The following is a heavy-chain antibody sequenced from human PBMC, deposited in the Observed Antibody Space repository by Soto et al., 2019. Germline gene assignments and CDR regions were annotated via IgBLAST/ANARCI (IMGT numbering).Heavy chain of an antibody. V-gene: IGHV3-7*01. Sequence: GGSLRLSCAASGFTFSSYWMSWVRQAPGKGLEWVANIKQDGSEKYYVDSVKGRFTISRDNAKNSLYLQMNSLRAEDTAVYYCARDLSVISGYDDYYYMDVWGKGTTVTVSS. J-gene: IGHJ6*03. CDR2: IKQDGSEK. D-gene: IGHD5-12*01. CDR1: GFTFSSYW. CDR3: ARDLSVISGYDDYYYMDV.